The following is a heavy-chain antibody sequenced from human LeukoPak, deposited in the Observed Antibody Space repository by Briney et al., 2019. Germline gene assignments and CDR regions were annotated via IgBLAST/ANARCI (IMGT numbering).Heavy chain of an antibody. CDR3: ARVLRYCSGGNCYSGGLGYMDV. Sequence: GGSLRLSCAASGFTFSTYSVNWVRQAPGKGLEWVSYISSSSTTIYYAGSVEGRFTISRDNAMNSVYLQMNSLRAEDTAVYYCARVLRYCSGGNCYSGGLGYMDVWGKGTTVTISS. CDR2: ISSSSTTI. J-gene: IGHJ6*03. V-gene: IGHV3-48*01. D-gene: IGHD2-15*01. CDR1: GFTFSTYS.